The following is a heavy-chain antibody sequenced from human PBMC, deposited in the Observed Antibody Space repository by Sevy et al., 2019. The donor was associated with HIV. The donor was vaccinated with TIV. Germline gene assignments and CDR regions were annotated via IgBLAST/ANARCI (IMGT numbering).Heavy chain of an antibody. J-gene: IGHJ5*02. D-gene: IGHD2-21*01. CDR2: ISYDGNNK. V-gene: IGHV3-30*04. CDR1: GFTFSNYP. Sequence: GSLRLSCAASGFTFSNYPMYWVRQAPGKGLEWVATISYDGNNKYYAGSVKGRFTISRDNSKNTLYLKMNTVRAEDTALYYCARDAAEGPYGDTFFSNWFDAWGQGTLVTVSS. CDR3: ARDAAEGPYGDTFFSNWFDA.